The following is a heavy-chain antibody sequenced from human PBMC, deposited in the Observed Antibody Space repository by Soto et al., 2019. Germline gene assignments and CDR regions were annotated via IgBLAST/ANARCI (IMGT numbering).Heavy chain of an antibody. CDR1: GFTFSSYA. CDR3: AKKFRAFGGVIASLLAY. D-gene: IGHD3-16*02. CDR2: ISGSGGST. J-gene: IGHJ4*02. V-gene: IGHV3-23*01. Sequence: GGSLRLSCAASGFTFSSYAMSWVRQAPGKGLEWVSAISGSGGSTYYADSVKGRFTISRDNSKNTLYLQMNSLRAEDTAVYFCAKKFRAFGGVIASLLAYWGQGTLVTGSS.